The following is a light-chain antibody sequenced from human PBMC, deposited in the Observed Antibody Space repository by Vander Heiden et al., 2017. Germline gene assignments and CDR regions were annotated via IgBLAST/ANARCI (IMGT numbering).Light chain of an antibody. Sequence: QSVLTQPPSASGPPGQSVTISCSGSSSNIGSTTVNWYQHLPGTAPKLLIYSNNQRPSGVPDRFSGSKSGTSASLAISGLQSEDEADYYCAAWDDSLNGYVFGTGTKVTVL. CDR1: SSNIGSTT. J-gene: IGLJ1*01. CDR3: AAWDDSLNGYV. CDR2: SNN. V-gene: IGLV1-44*01.